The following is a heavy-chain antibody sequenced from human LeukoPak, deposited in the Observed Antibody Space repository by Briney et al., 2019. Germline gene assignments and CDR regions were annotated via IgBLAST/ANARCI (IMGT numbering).Heavy chain of an antibody. V-gene: IGHV3-7*03. Sequence: PGGSLRLSCTASGFTFSSYWMSWVRQAPGKGLEWMANIKQDGGDKYYVDSVKGRFTISRDNAKNSLYLQMNSLRAEDTAMYYCVRDLDYWGQGTLVTVSS. CDR2: IKQDGGDK. J-gene: IGHJ4*02. CDR3: VRDLDY. CDR1: GFTFSSYW.